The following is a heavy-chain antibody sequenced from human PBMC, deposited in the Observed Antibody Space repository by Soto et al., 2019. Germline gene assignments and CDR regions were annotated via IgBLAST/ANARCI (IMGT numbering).Heavy chain of an antibody. D-gene: IGHD2-21*01. Sequence: ASVKVSCKASGYTFTDHYIHWLRQAPGQSLEWMGWINPYSGGTHFARKFQDRVTMARDTSVSTAYMELSSLKSDDTAVCYCARPKYGETYFDSWGQGTVVTVSS. CDR3: ARPKYGETYFDS. V-gene: IGHV1-2*02. J-gene: IGHJ4*02. CDR2: INPYSGGT. CDR1: GYTFTDHY.